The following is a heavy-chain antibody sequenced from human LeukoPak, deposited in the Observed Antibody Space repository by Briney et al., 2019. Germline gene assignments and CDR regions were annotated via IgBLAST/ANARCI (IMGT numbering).Heavy chain of an antibody. D-gene: IGHD4-17*01. Sequence: ASVKVSCKASGYTFTSYDINWVRQAPGQGLEWVGWIITYNGNTYYSQNLQGRVTMTTDTSTSTAYMELRSLRSDDTAVYYCAKTTVTSEEYFYYYMDVWGKGTTVTVSS. CDR3: AKTTVTSEEYFYYYMDV. CDR2: IITYNGNT. CDR1: GYTFTSYD. J-gene: IGHJ6*03. V-gene: IGHV1-18*01.